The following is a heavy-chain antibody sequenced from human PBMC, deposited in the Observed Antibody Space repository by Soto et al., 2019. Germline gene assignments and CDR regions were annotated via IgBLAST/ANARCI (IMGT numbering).Heavy chain of an antibody. CDR2: IMIKTDGGTT. J-gene: IGHJ4*02. CDR1: GFTFSKAW. V-gene: IGHV3-15*01. D-gene: IGHD1-26*01. Sequence: PGGALRLSSATSGFTFSKAWVVRVRQAPGKGLEWVGRIMIKTDGGTTDYAAPVKGRFTISRDDSKSTLYLQMNSLKTEDTAFYYCTTDSGMSPYSFDYWGQGTLVTVSS. CDR3: TTDSGMSPYSFDY.